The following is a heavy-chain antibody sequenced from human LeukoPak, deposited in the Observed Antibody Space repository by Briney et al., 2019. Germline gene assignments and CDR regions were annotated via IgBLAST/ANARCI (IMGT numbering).Heavy chain of an antibody. CDR1: GGTFSSYA. CDR3: ARVTHTELSTWFDP. CDR2: IIPIFVTA. V-gene: IGHV1-69*13. D-gene: IGHD5-18*01. Sequence: SVKVSCKASGGTFSSYAINWVRQAPGQGLEWMGGIIPIFVTASFAQRFQGRVTITADESTSTAYMELSSLRSEDTAVYYCARVTHTELSTWFDPWGQGTLVTVSS. J-gene: IGHJ5*02.